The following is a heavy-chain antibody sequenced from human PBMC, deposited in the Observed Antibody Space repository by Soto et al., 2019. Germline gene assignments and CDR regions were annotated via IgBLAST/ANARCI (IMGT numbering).Heavy chain of an antibody. J-gene: IGHJ3*02. Sequence: GSLRLSCAASGFTFSSYSMNWVRQAPGKGLEWVSYISSSSTIYYADSVKGRFTISRDNAKNSLYLQMNSLRDEDTAVYYCARGYSSSWYRTDAFDIWGQGTMVTVSS. V-gene: IGHV3-48*02. CDR3: ARGYSSSWYRTDAFDI. CDR1: GFTFSSYS. D-gene: IGHD6-13*01. CDR2: ISSSSTI.